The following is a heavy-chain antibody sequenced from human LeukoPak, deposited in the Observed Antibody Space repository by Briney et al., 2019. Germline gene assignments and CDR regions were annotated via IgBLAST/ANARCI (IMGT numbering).Heavy chain of an antibody. V-gene: IGHV1-24*01. CDR1: GYTLTELS. CDR2: FDPEDGET. Sequence: GASVKVSCKVSGYTLTELSMHWVRQAPAKGLEWMGGFDPEDGETIYAQKFQGRVTMTEDTSTDTAYMELSSLRSEETAVYYCATMFSSGWYNWFDPWGQGTLVTVSS. J-gene: IGHJ5*02. D-gene: IGHD6-19*01. CDR3: ATMFSSGWYNWFDP.